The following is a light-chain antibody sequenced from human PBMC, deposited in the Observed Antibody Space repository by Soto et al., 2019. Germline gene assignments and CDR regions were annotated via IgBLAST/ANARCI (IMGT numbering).Light chain of an antibody. CDR2: GTS. J-gene: IGKJ1*01. V-gene: IGKV3-20*01. Sequence: EIVLTQSPGTLSLSPGERATLSCRASQSVNSNYLAWYQPKPGQSPRVLLYGTSSRATGIPDRFSGSGSGTDFTLTISRLEPEDFAVYYCQQYDISFRTFGQGTKVEIK. CDR1: QSVNSNY. CDR3: QQYDISFRT.